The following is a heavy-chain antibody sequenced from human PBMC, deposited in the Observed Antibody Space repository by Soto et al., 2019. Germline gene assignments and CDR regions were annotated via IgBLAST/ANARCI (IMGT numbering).Heavy chain of an antibody. Sequence: PGGSLRLSCAASGFTFSSYAMSWVRQAPGKGLEWVSAISGSGGSTYYADSVKGRFTISRDNSKNTLYLQMNSLGAEDTAVYYCARGVHDSYGHYFDYWGQGTLVTVSS. CDR2: ISGSGGST. V-gene: IGHV3-23*01. J-gene: IGHJ4*02. CDR1: GFTFSSYA. CDR3: ARGVHDSYGHYFDY. D-gene: IGHD5-18*01.